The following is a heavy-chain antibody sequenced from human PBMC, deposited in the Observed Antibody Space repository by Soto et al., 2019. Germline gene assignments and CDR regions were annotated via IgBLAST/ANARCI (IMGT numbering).Heavy chain of an antibody. CDR2: IYYSGST. V-gene: IGHV4-39*01. J-gene: IGHJ3*02. CDR3: ARLYLGYCSGGSCYSHAFDS. CDR1: GGSISSSSYY. Sequence: SETLSLTCTVSGGSISSSSYYWGWIRQPPGKGLEWIGSIYYSGSTYYNPSLKSRVTISVDTSKNQFSLKLSSVTAADTAVYYCARLYLGYCSGGSCYSHAFDSWGQGTMVTVSS. D-gene: IGHD2-15*01.